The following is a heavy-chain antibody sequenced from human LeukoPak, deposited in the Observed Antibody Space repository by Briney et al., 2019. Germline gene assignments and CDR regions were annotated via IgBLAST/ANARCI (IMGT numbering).Heavy chain of an antibody. J-gene: IGHJ5*02. D-gene: IGHD6-13*01. CDR1: GCSISSGGYY. Sequence: ASETLSLTCTVSGCSISSGGYYWRWIRQHPGKGRERIGYIYYSGSTYYNPSLKSRVTISVDTSKNQFSLKLSSVTAADTAVYYCARGWTAASNNWFDPWGQGTLVTVSS. CDR2: IYYSGST. CDR3: ARGWTAASNNWFDP. V-gene: IGHV4-31*03.